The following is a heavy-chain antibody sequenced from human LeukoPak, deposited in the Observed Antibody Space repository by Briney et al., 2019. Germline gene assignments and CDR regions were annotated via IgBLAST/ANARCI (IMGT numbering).Heavy chain of an antibody. CDR3: AKDPIRADGYNLDF. J-gene: IGHJ4*02. V-gene: IGHV1-2*02. D-gene: IGHD5-24*01. CDR2: ILPSSGGA. CDR1: GYTFSDFY. Sequence: ASVNVSCKVSGYTFSDFYIHWVRQAPGQGLEWMGWILPSSGGANYAQKFQGRVAMTWDTSINTAYMELSGLTSDDTAVYYCAKDPIRADGYNLDFWGQGTLVTVSS.